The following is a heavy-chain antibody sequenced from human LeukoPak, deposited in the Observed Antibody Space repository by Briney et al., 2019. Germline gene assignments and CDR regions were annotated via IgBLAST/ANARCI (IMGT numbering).Heavy chain of an antibody. D-gene: IGHD1-7*01. CDR3: AAKGITGTTGVDP. V-gene: IGHV3-30*02. CDR1: GFTFSSYG. J-gene: IGHJ5*02. Sequence: PGGSLRLSCAASGFTFSSYGMHWVRQAPGKGLEWAAFIRYDGSNKYYADSVKGRFTISRDNSKNTLYLQMNSLRAEDTTVYYCAAKGITGTTGVDPWGQGTLVTVSS. CDR2: IRYDGSNK.